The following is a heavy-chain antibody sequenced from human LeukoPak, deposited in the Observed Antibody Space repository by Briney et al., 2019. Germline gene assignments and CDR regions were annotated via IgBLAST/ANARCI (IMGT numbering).Heavy chain of an antibody. V-gene: IGHV3-23*01. J-gene: IGHJ3*02. CDR2: ISGSGGST. D-gene: IGHD6-19*01. CDR1: GFTFSSYA. Sequence: GGSLRLSCAASGFTFSSYAMSWVRQAPGKGLEWVSAISGSGGSTYYADSVKGRFTISRDNSKNTLYLQMNSLRAEDTAVYYCAKDGGNSGWYRTDAFDIWGQGTMVTVSS. CDR3: AKDGGNSGWYRTDAFDI.